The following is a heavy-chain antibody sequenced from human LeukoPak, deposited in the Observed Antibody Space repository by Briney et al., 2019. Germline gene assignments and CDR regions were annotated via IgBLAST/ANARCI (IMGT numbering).Heavy chain of an antibody. Sequence: PSETLSLTCTVSGGSISSTTHYWGWIRQPPGKGLEWIGSIYHSGSTYYNPSLKSRVTISVDTSKNQFSLKLSSVTAADTAVYYCARVLDPVYYDFWSGSRRWFDPWGQGTLVTVSS. V-gene: IGHV4-39*07. J-gene: IGHJ5*02. CDR3: ARVLDPVYYDFWSGSRRWFDP. D-gene: IGHD3-3*01. CDR2: IYHSGST. CDR1: GGSISSTTHY.